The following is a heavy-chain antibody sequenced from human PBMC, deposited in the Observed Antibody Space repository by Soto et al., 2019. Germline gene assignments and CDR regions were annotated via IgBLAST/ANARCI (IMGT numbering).Heavy chain of an antibody. CDR1: GGSINSGGYS. V-gene: IGHV4-30-2*01. CDR2: IYHSVST. Sequence: QLQLQESGSGLVKPSQTLSLTCAVSGGSINSGGYSWSWIRQPPGQGLDWIAYIYHSVSTYYNPSLKSRVTISVDRSKNQLFLKLSSVTAADTAVYYCARVPDYWGQGTLVTVSS. CDR3: ARVPDY. J-gene: IGHJ4*02.